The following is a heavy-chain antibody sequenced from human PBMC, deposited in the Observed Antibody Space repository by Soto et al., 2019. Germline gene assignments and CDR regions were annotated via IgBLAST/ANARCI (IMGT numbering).Heavy chain of an antibody. Sequence: GESLKISCKGSGYSFTSYWISWVRQMPGKGLEWMGRIDPSDSYTNYSPSFQGHVTISADKSISTAYLQWSSLKASDTAMYYCSAYPLSTVTTGADYYGMDVWGQGTTVTVSS. V-gene: IGHV5-10-1*01. D-gene: IGHD4-4*01. CDR2: IDPSDSYT. CDR1: GYSFTSYW. J-gene: IGHJ6*02. CDR3: SAYPLSTVTTGADYYGMDV.